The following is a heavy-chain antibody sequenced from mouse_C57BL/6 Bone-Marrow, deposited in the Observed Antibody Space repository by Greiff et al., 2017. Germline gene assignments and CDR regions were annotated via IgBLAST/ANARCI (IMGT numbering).Heavy chain of an antibody. V-gene: IGHV1-64*01. D-gene: IGHD6-1*01. Sequence: QVQLKQPGAELVKPGASVKLSCKASGYTFTSYWMNWVKQRPGQGLEWIGMIHPNRGSTNYNEKFKSKATLTVDKSSSTAYMQLSSLTSEDSAVYYGARPLYVDYWGQGTTLTVSA. CDR2: IHPNRGST. CDR3: ARPLYVDY. J-gene: IGHJ2*01. CDR1: GYTFTSYW.